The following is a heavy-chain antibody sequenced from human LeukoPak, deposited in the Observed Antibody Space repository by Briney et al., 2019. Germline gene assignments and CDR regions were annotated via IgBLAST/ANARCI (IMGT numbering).Heavy chain of an antibody. Sequence: GESLKISCQGSGYLFTDYWIGWVRQMPGKGLEWMAIIYCDGSKITYSPSFQSQVTISVDKSISTAYLQWSSLKASDTAMYYCAKVGGSGSYMTLFDYWGQGTLVTVSS. CDR1: GYLFTDYW. J-gene: IGHJ4*02. D-gene: IGHD3-10*01. V-gene: IGHV5-51*01. CDR3: AKVGGSGSYMTLFDY. CDR2: IYCDGSKI.